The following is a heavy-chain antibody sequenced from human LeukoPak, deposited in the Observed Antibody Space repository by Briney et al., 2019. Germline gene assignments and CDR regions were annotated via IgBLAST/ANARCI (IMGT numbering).Heavy chain of an antibody. J-gene: IGHJ4*02. D-gene: IGHD3-10*01. CDR3: AKDRYPMVRGMMIAFDF. CDR2: ILYDGSYK. CDR1: GYTFSDYD. Sequence: PGGSLRLSCEASGYTFSDYDTHWVRQAPGKGLEWVAVILYDGSYKSYVDSVRGRFTISRDNSKDRLYLQMNSLRAEDTAIYYCAKDRYPMVRGMMIAFDFWGQGTRVTVSS. V-gene: IGHV3-30*18.